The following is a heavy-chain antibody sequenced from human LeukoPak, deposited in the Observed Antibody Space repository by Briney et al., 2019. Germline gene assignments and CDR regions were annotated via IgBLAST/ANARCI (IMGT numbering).Heavy chain of an antibody. CDR3: AREPVSAPAEYFQH. CDR2: IIPIFGTA. V-gene: IGHV1-69*05. D-gene: IGHD3-3*02. CDR1: GYTFTNGY. J-gene: IGHJ1*01. Sequence: ASVKVSCKTSGYTFTNGYLHWVRQAPGQGLEWMGRIIPIFGTANYAQKFQGRVTITTDESTSTAYMELSSLRSEDTAVYYCAREPVSAPAEYFQHWGQGTLATVSS.